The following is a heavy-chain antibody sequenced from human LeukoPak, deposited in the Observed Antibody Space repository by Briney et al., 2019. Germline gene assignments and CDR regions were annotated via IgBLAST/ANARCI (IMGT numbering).Heavy chain of an antibody. D-gene: IGHD6-6*01. CDR2: INQNAGT. CDR3: ARGRTRLSWLDP. J-gene: IGHJ5*02. Sequence: SETLSLTCAVSGGSIRGYYWSWVRQSPGKGLEWIGDINQNAGTDYDPSLKSRVTMSIDSSKNQISLNVTAATAADTAIYYCARGRTRLSWLDPWGQGTLVTVSS. CDR1: GGSIRGYY. V-gene: IGHV4-34*01.